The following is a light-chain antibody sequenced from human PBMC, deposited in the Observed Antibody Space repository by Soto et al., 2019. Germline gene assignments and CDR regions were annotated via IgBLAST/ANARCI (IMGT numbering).Light chain of an antibody. Sequence: QSVLTQPASVSGSAGQSITISCSGTMRDVGAYNLVSWYQQHPGTAPKLIIYEVRNRPSGISSRFSGSRSGNTASLTISGLQSEVEGDYYCRPYTARSTLVFGGGTKVNVL. CDR3: RPYTARSTLV. CDR2: EVR. V-gene: IGLV2-14*01. J-gene: IGLJ3*02. CDR1: MRDVGAYNL.